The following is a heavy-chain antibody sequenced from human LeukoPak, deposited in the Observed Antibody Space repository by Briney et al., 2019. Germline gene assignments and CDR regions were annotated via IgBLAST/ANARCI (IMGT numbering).Heavy chain of an antibody. CDR1: AFTFSDYY. Sequence: GGSLRLSCAASAFTFSDYYMSWIRLAPGRGLEWVSYISSSGSTIYYADSVKGRFTISRDNAKNSLYPQMNSLRAEDTAVYYCAREDGYNSVAMDVWGKGTTVTVSS. CDR3: AREDGYNSVAMDV. D-gene: IGHD5-24*01. CDR2: ISSSGSTI. J-gene: IGHJ6*03. V-gene: IGHV3-11*04.